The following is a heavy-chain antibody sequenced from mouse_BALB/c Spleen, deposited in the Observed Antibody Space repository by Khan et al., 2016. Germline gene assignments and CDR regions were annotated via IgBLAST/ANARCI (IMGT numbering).Heavy chain of an antibody. CDR2: IYPYNGDT. D-gene: IGHD1-1*01. CDR3: GPSDNRLSDSRLLPSGHDECDLGKEWECYTHRKLPTCPGL. J-gene: IGHJ1*01. CDR1: GYTFTDYN. V-gene: IGHV1S29*02. Sequence: VRLQQSGPELVKPGASVKISCKASGYTFTDYNMHWVKQSHGKNLEWIAYIYPYNGDTGYNQKFKTRATLTVDISSSTAYMAIRSLTSEAPTVSVKGPSDNRLSDSRLLPSGHDECDLGKEWECYTHRKLPTCPGLWG.